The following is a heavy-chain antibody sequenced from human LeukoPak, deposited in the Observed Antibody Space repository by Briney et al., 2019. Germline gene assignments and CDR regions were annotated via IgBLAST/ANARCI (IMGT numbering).Heavy chain of an antibody. CDR2: TYYRSKWYS. Sequence: SQTLSLTSAISGDSVSSNSAAWNWIRLSPSRGLEWLGRTYYRSKWYSYYAVSVKSRIAINPDTSKNQFSLQLNSVTPEDTAVYYCARGPGYFQHWGQGTLVTVSS. V-gene: IGHV6-1*01. CDR1: GDSVSSNSAA. CDR3: ARGPGYFQH. J-gene: IGHJ1*01.